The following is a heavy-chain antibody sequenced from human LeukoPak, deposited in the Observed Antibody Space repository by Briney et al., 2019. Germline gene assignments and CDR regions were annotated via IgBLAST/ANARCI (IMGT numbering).Heavy chain of an antibody. J-gene: IGHJ4*02. Sequence: PGGSLRLSCAASGFTFSSYWMSWVRQAPGKGLEWVANIKQDGSEKYYVDSVKGRFTISRDNAKNSLYLQMNSLRAEDTAVYYCAREDYYDKFVVCGSFDYWGQGTLVTVPS. D-gene: IGHD3-22*01. CDR3: AREDYYDKFVVCGSFDY. V-gene: IGHV3-7*01. CDR1: GFTFSSYW. CDR2: IKQDGSEK.